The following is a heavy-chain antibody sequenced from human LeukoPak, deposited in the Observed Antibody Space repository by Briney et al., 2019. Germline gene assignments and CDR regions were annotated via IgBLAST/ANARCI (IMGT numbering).Heavy chain of an antibody. CDR1: GYTFTSYD. J-gene: IGHJ6*02. Sequence: RGASVKVSCKASGYTFTSYDINWVRQATGQGLEWMGWMNPNSGNTGYAQKFQGRVTMTRNTSISTAYMELSSLRSEDTAVYYCARGVPHSSWYHMYYYYYGMDVWGQGTTVTVSS. CDR3: ARGVPHSSWYHMYYYYYGMDV. CDR2: MNPNSGNT. D-gene: IGHD6-13*01. V-gene: IGHV1-8*01.